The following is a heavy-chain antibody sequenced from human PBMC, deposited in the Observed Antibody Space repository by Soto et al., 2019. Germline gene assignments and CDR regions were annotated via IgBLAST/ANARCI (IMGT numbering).Heavy chain of an antibody. CDR3: ARETRDGSFFDY. J-gene: IGHJ4*02. CDR1: GGSVSSGSYY. V-gene: IGHV4-61*01. Sequence: LSLTCTVSGGSVSSGSYYWSWIRQPPGKGLEWIGYIYYSGSTNYNPSLKSRVTISVDTSKNQFSLKLSSVTAADTAVYYCARETRDGSFFDYWGQGTLVTVSS. CDR2: IYYSGST. D-gene: IGHD3-22*01.